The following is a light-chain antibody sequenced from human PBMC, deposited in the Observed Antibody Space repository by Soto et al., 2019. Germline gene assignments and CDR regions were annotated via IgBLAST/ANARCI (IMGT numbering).Light chain of an antibody. J-gene: IGLJ1*01. Sequence: QSVLTQPASVSGSPGQSITISCTGTSSDVGGYNYVSWYQQHPGKAPKLMISEVRNRPSGVSNRFSGSKSGNRASLTISGLQAEDEADYYCSSYSFSSYVFGTGTKVTVL. V-gene: IGLV2-14*03. CDR3: SSYSFSSYV. CDR1: SSDVGGYNY. CDR2: EVR.